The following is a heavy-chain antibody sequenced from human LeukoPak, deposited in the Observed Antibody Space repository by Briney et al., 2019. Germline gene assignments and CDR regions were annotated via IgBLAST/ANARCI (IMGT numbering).Heavy chain of an antibody. D-gene: IGHD3-3*01. CDR3: ARAYDFWSGYYMYNWFDP. Sequence: GASVKVSCKASGYTFTGYYMHWVRQAPGQGLEWMGWINPNSGGTNYAQKFQGRVTMTRGTSISTAYMELSRLRSDDTAVYYCARAYDFWSGYYMYNWFDPWGQGTLVTVSS. CDR1: GYTFTGYY. CDR2: INPNSGGT. J-gene: IGHJ5*02. V-gene: IGHV1-2*02.